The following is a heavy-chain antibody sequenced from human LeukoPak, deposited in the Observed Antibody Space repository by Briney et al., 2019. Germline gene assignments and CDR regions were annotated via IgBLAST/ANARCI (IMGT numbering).Heavy chain of an antibody. V-gene: IGHV3-48*04. D-gene: IGHD3-10*01. CDR1: GFSFSTYS. CDR2: ISNSGNTI. CDR3: AREDGSSYYFDY. J-gene: IGHJ4*02. Sequence: GGSLRLSCAASGFSFSTYSMNWVRQAPGKGLEWISYISNSGNTIYYADSVKGRFTISRDNAKNSLYLQMNGLRAEDTAVYYCAREDGSSYYFDYWGQGTLVTVSS.